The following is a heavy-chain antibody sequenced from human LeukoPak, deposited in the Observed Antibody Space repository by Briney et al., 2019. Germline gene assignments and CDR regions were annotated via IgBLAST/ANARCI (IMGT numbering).Heavy chain of an antibody. CDR2: ISGSGGST. CDR1: GFTFSSYA. Sequence: TGGSLRLSCAASGFTFSSYAMSWVRQAPGKGLEWVSAISGSGGSTYYADSVKGRFTISRDNAKNSVYLQMNSLRADDTAVYYCARDGGSSWYGAFDIWGQGTMVTVSS. V-gene: IGHV3-23*01. D-gene: IGHD6-13*01. CDR3: ARDGGSSWYGAFDI. J-gene: IGHJ3*02.